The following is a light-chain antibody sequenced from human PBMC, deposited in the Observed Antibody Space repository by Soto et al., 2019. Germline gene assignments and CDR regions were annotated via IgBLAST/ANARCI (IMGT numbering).Light chain of an antibody. V-gene: IGKV1-9*01. CDR1: QGISSD. Sequence: DIKFTQSPSFLAASVGDRVTITCRASQGISSDLAWYQQNPGKAPKLLIYAASTLQNGVPSTFSGSGSGTDFTLTISSLQPEDFATYYCQQANSCPLTFGGGTKVDIK. CDR3: QQANSCPLT. J-gene: IGKJ4*01. CDR2: AAS.